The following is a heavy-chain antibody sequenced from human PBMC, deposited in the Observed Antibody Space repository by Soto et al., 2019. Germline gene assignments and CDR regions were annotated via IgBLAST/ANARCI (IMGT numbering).Heavy chain of an antibody. CDR3: AKDLLARILPGSYDY. Sequence: PGGSLRLSCAASGFTFSSYAMSWVRQAPGKGLEWVSAISGSGGSTYYADSVKGRFTISRDNSKNTLYLQMNSLRAEDTAVYYCAKDLLARILPGSYDYWGQGTLVTVSS. CDR1: GFTFSSYA. V-gene: IGHV3-23*01. D-gene: IGHD3-9*01. CDR2: ISGSGGST. J-gene: IGHJ4*02.